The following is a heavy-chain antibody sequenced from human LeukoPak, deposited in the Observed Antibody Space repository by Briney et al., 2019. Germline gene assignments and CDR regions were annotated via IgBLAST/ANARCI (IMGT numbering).Heavy chain of an antibody. V-gene: IGHV1-69*13. Sequence: GASVKVFCKASGGTFSSYAISWVRQAPGQGLEWMGGIIPIFGTANYAQKFQGRVTITADESTSTAYMELSSLRSEDTAVYYCARVIVGAAYFDYWGQGTLVTVSS. J-gene: IGHJ4*02. CDR2: IIPIFGTA. D-gene: IGHD1-26*01. CDR3: ARVIVGAAYFDY. CDR1: GGTFSSYA.